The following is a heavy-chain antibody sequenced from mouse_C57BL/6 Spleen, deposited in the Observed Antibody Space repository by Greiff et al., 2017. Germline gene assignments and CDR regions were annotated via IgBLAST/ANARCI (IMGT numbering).Heavy chain of an antibody. CDR3: AREDGNYLDY. J-gene: IGHJ2*01. Sequence: EVKLVESGGGLVKPGGSLKLSCAASGFTFSSYAMSWVRQTPEKRLEWVATISDGGSYTYYPDNVKGRFTISRDNAKNNLYLQMSHLKSEDTAMYYCAREDGNYLDYWGQGTTLTVSS. CDR1: GFTFSSYA. CDR2: ISDGGSYT. D-gene: IGHD2-1*01. V-gene: IGHV5-4*01.